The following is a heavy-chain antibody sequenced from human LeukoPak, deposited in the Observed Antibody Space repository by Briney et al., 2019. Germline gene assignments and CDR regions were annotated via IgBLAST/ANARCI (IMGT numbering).Heavy chain of an antibody. Sequence: ASVTVSCTASGYTLTIYYMNWVRQAPGQGLEWMGIINPRGGSTSYAQKFQGRVTLTRDTSTSTVYMELSSLRSEDTAVYYCARDWRMTTVVTPSVAFDNWGQGTLVTVSS. CDR3: ARDWRMTTVVTPSVAFDN. D-gene: IGHD4-4*01. V-gene: IGHV1-46*01. CDR2: INPRGGST. CDR1: GYTLTIYY. J-gene: IGHJ4*02.